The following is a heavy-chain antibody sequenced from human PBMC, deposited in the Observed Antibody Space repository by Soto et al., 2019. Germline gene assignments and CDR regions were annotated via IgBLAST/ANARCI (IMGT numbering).Heavy chain of an antibody. D-gene: IGHD3-22*01. J-gene: IGHJ4*01. CDR1: GFIFSTYC. CDR3: ARVSIEEYSYDNIGFYRIFDY. CDR2: IKRGGSGK. V-gene: IGHV3-7*03. Sequence: PGGSLRLSCTASGFIFSTYCMTWVRQAPGKGLEWVAMIKRGGSGKSYVDAVKGRFTISRDNAKNSLYLQMKSLRAEDTAMYYCARVSIEEYSYDNIGFYRIFDYWGPGTLVTVSS.